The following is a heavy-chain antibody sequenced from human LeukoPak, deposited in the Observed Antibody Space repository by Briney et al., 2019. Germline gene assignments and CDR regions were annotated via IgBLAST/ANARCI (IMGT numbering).Heavy chain of an antibody. CDR2: ITYDGSDK. CDR3: AKDPQQSVLSNFFGF. V-gene: IGHV3-30*18. J-gene: IGHJ4*02. D-gene: IGHD6-13*01. Sequence: GGSPRLSCAASGFTFSSYDMYWVRQAPGKGLEWVAGITYDGSDKYYADSVKGRFTISRDNSKNTLCLQMNSLRAEDSAVYYCAKDPQQSVLSNFFGFWGQGTLVTVSS. CDR1: GFTFSSYD.